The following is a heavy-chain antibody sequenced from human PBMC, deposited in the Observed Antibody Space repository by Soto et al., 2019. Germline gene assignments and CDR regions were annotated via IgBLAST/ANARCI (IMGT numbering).Heavy chain of an antibody. J-gene: IGHJ4*02. CDR1: GFTFNGSV. CDR2: IRTKPNSYET. Sequence: GGSLRLSCAASGFTFNGSVIHWVRQASGKGLEWVGRIRTKPNSYETAYVASVRGRFTISRDDSKNTAYLQMNSLKTEDTAVYYCTSTNLYYWGQGTLVTVSS. V-gene: IGHV3-73*01. D-gene: IGHD3-3*01. CDR3: TSTNLYY.